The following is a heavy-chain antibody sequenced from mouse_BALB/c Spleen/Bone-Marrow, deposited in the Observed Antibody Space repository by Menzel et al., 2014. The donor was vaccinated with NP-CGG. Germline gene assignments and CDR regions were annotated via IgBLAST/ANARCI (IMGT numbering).Heavy chain of an antibody. J-gene: IGHJ4*01. CDR2: ILPGSGNT. Sequence: VMLVESGAELMKPGASVKISCKATGYTFSSYRIEWVKQRPGHGLEWIGEILPGSGNTNYNEKFKGKATFTADTSSNTAYMQLSSLTSEDSAVYYCAREDITTVVEMDYWGQGTSVTVSS. CDR1: GYTFSSYR. V-gene: IGHV1-9*01. D-gene: IGHD1-1*01. CDR3: AREDITTVVEMDY.